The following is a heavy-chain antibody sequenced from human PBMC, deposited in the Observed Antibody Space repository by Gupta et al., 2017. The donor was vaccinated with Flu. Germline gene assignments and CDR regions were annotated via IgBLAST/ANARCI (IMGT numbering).Heavy chain of an antibody. V-gene: IGHV3-33*01. CDR3: ARGGQYQLARENY. Sequence: QVQLVASGGGVVHPGTSLRLSGVVCGFRFGRYGMNCVRTAPAQGLEWVAIIWYDGSNKYYADSVKGRVTISRDNSKNTLFLQMNSLRAEDTAVYYCARGGQYQLARENYWGQGTLVTVSS. CDR2: IWYDGSNK. J-gene: IGHJ4*02. CDR1: GFRFGRYG. D-gene: IGHD2-2*01.